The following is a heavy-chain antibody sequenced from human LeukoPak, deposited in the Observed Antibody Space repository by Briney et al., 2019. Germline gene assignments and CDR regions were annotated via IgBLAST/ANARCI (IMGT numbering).Heavy chain of an antibody. D-gene: IGHD2-8*02. CDR1: GFTFSTYW. CDR2: INQDGSEE. J-gene: IGHJ4*02. V-gene: IGHV3-7*03. Sequence: GGSLRLSCAASGFTFSTYWMSWVRQAPGKGLEWVANINQDGSEENYVDSVKGRFAISRDNAKNSLYLQMNSLRAEDTAIYYCATYRQVLLPFESWGQGTLVTVSS. CDR3: ATYRQVLLPFES.